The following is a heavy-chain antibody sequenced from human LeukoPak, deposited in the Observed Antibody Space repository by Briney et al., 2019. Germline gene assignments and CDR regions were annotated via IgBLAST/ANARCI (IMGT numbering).Heavy chain of an antibody. Sequence: SETLSLTCAVYGGSFSGYYWSWIRQPPGKGLEWIGEINHSGSTNYNPSLKSRVTISVDTSKNQFSLKLSSVTAADTAAYYCARQEYYDSSGLLDYWGQGTLVTVSS. CDR1: GGSFSGYY. D-gene: IGHD3-22*01. V-gene: IGHV4-34*01. CDR2: INHSGST. CDR3: ARQEYYDSSGLLDY. J-gene: IGHJ4*02.